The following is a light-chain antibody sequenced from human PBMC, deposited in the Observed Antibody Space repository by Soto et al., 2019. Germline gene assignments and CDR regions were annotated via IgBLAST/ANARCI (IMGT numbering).Light chain of an antibody. J-gene: IGKJ5*01. V-gene: IGKV3-11*01. CDR3: QQRSNWPIT. CDR1: QSVSSY. Sequence: EIVLTQSPATLSLSPGERATLSCRASQSVSSYFAWYQQKPGQAPRLLIYDASNRATGIPARFIGSGSGTDFTLTISSLEPEDFVVYYCQQRSNWPITFGQGTRLEIK. CDR2: DAS.